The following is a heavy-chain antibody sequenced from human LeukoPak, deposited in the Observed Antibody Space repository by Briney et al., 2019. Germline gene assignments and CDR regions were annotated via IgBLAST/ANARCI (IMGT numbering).Heavy chain of an antibody. D-gene: IGHD3-10*01. Sequence: GGSLRLSCAASGFNVAAYAMYWVRQPPGKSLEWVSLISGDSDNKYSAASVKGRFTISRDNSKNSLFLQMNSLATEDTALYYCAIAYESGSFYRAFAYWGQGALVTVSS. V-gene: IGHV3-43*02. CDR3: AIAYESGSFYRAFAY. CDR1: GFNVAAYA. CDR2: ISGDSDNK. J-gene: IGHJ4*02.